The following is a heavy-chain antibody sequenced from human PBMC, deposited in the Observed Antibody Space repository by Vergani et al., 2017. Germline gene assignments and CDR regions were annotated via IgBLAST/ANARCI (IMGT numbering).Heavy chain of an antibody. V-gene: IGHV4-61*02. D-gene: IGHD2-15*01. CDR2: ILGSGSA. CDR3: SRGRGYCSGGSCYSSGNYYMDV. CDR1: VASMSSVGYY. J-gene: IGHJ6*03. Sequence: QVQLQESGPGLVKPSQTLSLTCTVSVASMSSVGYYWTWIRQSAGKILEWIGDILGSGSATYNPSFQGRVSMSVATSKNQFSLKLSSVTAAGTAVYYCSRGRGYCSGGSCYSSGNYYMDVWGKGTTVTVSS.